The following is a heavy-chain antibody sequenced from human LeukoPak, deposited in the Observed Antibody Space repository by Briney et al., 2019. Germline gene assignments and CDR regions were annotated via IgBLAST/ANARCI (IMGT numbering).Heavy chain of an antibody. CDR1: GLTFSRYS. Sequence: GGSLRLSCAASGLTFSRYSMNWVRQAPGKGLEWVSSISSSSSFIYYADSVKGRFTISRDNAKNSLYLQMNSLRAEDTAVYYCARDSPLGYCSSSSCPHLDYWGQGTLVTVSS. V-gene: IGHV3-21*01. CDR3: ARDSPLGYCSSSSCPHLDY. CDR2: ISSSSSFI. J-gene: IGHJ4*02. D-gene: IGHD2-2*01.